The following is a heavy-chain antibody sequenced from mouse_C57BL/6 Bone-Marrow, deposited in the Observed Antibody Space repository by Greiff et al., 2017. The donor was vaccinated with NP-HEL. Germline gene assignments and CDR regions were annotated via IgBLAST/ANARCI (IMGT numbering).Heavy chain of an antibody. CDR1: GYTFTSYW. CDR2: IYPGSGST. CDR3: AREQIYYYGSSPYYFDY. D-gene: IGHD1-1*01. J-gene: IGHJ2*01. Sequence: VQLQQPGAELVKPGASVKMSCKASGYTFTSYWITWVKQRPGQGLEWIGDIYPGSGSTNYNEKFKSKATLTVDTSSSTAYMQLSSLTSEDSAVYYCAREQIYYYGSSPYYFDYWGQGTTLTVSS. V-gene: IGHV1-55*01.